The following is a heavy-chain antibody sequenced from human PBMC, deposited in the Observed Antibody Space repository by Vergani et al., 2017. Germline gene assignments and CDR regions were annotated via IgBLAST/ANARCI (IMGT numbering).Heavy chain of an antibody. CDR1: GFTLSSYW. V-gene: IGHV3-7*01. D-gene: IGHD6-19*01. Sequence: EVQLVESGGGLVQPGGSLRLSCAASGFTLSSYWMSWVRQAPGKGLEWVANIKQDGSEKYYVDSVKGRFTISRDNAKNSLYLQMNSLRAEDTAVYYCARDRQQWLEPVLDYWGQGTLVTVSS. CDR2: IKQDGSEK. CDR3: ARDRQQWLEPVLDY. J-gene: IGHJ4*02.